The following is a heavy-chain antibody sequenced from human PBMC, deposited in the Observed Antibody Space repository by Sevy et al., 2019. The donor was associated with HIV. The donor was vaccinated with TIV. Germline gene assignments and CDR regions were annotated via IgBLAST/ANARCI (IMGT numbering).Heavy chain of an antibody. CDR2: IVLGSGNT. J-gene: IGHJ4*02. D-gene: IGHD3-10*01. V-gene: IGHV1-58*01. Sequence: ASVKVSCKASGFPFTSSAVQWVRQARGQRLECIGWIVLGSGNTNYSQEFKERVTITREMSTSTAYMELSSLKSEATAADYAAATDYFGSGRWGGENYFDYWGQGTLVTVSS. CDR1: GFPFTSSA. CDR3: AATDYFGSGRWGGENYFDY.